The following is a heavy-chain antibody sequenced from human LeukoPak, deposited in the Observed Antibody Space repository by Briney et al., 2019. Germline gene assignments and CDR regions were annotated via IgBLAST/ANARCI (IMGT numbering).Heavy chain of an antibody. Sequence: SETLSLTCAVSGYSISSSYYWGWIRQSPGTGLQWIGSMYYRGTTYENSSLKSRLTLSIDTSNNQFSLKLTSVTAADTAVYYCAREYSRSVVAGSRPDLWGQGLLVTVSS. CDR2: MYYRGTT. J-gene: IGHJ4*02. V-gene: IGHV4-38-2*02. D-gene: IGHD2-15*01. CDR3: AREYSRSVVAGSRPDL. CDR1: GYSISSSYY.